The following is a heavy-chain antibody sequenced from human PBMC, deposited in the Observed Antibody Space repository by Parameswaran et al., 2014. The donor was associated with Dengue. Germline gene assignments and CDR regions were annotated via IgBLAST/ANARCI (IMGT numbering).Heavy chain of an antibody. CDR3: ARDYYDSSGYYYSGDH. CDR2: ISGSGGST. D-gene: IGHD3-22*01. Sequence: PGKGLEWVSAISGSGGSTYYADSVKGRFTISRDNSKNTLYLQMNSLRAEDTAVYYCARDYYDSSGYYYSGDHWGQGTLVTVSS. J-gene: IGHJ5*02. V-gene: IGHV3-23*01.